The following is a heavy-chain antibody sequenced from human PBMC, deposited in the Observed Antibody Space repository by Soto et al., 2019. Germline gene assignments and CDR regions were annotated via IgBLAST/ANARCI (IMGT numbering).Heavy chain of an antibody. V-gene: IGHV4-30-4*01. D-gene: IGHD5-18*01. Sequence: SETLSLTCTVSGGSISSGDYYWSWIRQPPGKGLEWIGYIYYSGSTYYNPSLKSRVTISVDTSKNQFSLKLSSVTAADTAVYYCARDRRYSYGFEFDYWGQGTLVTVS. CDR1: GGSISSGDYY. CDR2: IYYSGST. CDR3: ARDRRYSYGFEFDY. J-gene: IGHJ4*02.